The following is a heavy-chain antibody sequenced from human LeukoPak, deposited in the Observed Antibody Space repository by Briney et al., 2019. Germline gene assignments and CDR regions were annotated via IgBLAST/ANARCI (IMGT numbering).Heavy chain of an antibody. V-gene: IGHV4-59*01. CDR3: ARSVTPYYHQYAMDV. CDR1: GGSINTYY. J-gene: IGHJ6*02. CDR2: IYYSGST. Sequence: PSETLSLSCSVSGGSINTYYWSWIRQPPGKGLEWIGYIYYSGSTNYNPSLTSRVTISVATSKKQFSLKLSSVTAADTAVYYCARSVTPYYHQYAMDVWGQGTTVTVSS. D-gene: IGHD3-16*02.